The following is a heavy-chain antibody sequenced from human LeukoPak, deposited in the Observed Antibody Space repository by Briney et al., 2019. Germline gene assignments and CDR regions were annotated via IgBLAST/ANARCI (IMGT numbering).Heavy chain of an antibody. D-gene: IGHD2-2*01. CDR2: INHSGST. CDR1: GGSFSGYY. Sequence: SETLSLTCAVYGGSFSGYYWSWIRQPPGKGLEWIGEINHSGSTNYNPSLKSRVTISVDTSKNQFSLKLSSVTAADTAVYYCARGRLSSRYCSSTSCYRESYWGQGTLATVSS. J-gene: IGHJ4*02. V-gene: IGHV4-34*01. CDR3: ARGRLSSRYCSSTSCYRESY.